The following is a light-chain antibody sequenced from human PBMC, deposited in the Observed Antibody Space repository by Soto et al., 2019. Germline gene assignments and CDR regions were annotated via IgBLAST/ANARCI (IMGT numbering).Light chain of an antibody. J-gene: IGKJ4*01. CDR3: QQYDSLPT. CDR2: DAS. Sequence: DIQLTQSPSSLSASVGDRVTITCQASQDISNYLNWCQQKPGKAPKLLIYDASNLETGVPSRFSGSGSGTDFTFTINSLQPEDVATYYCQQYDSLPTFGGGTKVEIK. CDR1: QDISNY. V-gene: IGKV1-33*01.